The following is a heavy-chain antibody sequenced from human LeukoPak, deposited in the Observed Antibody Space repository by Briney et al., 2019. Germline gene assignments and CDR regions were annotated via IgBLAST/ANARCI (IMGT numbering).Heavy chain of an antibody. CDR2: INPNSGGT. Sequence: ASVKVSCKASGYTFTGYYMHWVRQAPGQGLEWMGWINPNSGGTNYAQKFQGRVTMTRDTSIGTAYMELSRLRSDDTAVYYCARDPAFGGWYVDFDYWGQGTLVTVSS. CDR3: ARDPAFGGWYVDFDY. J-gene: IGHJ4*02. V-gene: IGHV1-2*02. CDR1: GYTFTGYY. D-gene: IGHD6-19*01.